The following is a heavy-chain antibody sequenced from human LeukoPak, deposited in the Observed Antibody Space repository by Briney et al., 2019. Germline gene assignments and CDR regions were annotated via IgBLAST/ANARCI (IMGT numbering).Heavy chain of an antibody. V-gene: IGHV4-34*01. CDR3: ARGTDRSKTGY. CDR2: ISQSEGT. D-gene: IGHD1-26*01. CDR1: GGSFNDYY. J-gene: IGHJ4*02. Sequence: SETLSLTCAVYGGSFNDYYCSWIRQPPGKGLEWIGEISQSEGTHYNPSLKSRVIMSVDTSKNQCPLKLSSVTAADTAVYYCARGTDRSKTGYWGQGTLVTVSS.